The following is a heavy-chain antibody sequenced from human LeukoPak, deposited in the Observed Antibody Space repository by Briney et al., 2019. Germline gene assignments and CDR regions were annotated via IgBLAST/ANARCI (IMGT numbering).Heavy chain of an antibody. J-gene: IGHJ4*02. CDR3: AREVVGGSYEYFDY. V-gene: IGHV4-61*02. CDR1: GGSISSNSYY. Sequence: KASQTLSLTCTVSGGSISSNSYYWSWIRQPAGKGLEWIGRISSSGSTNHNPSLKSRVTISVDTSKSQFSLKLSSVTAADTAVYYCAREVVGGSYEYFDYWGQGTLVTVSS. D-gene: IGHD1-26*01. CDR2: ISSSGST.